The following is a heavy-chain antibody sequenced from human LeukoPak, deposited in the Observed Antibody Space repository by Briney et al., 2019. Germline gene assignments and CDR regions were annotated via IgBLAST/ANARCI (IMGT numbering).Heavy chain of an antibody. J-gene: IGHJ4*02. CDR2: IYSSGST. CDR1: GFTVSTNF. CDR3: ARSDTGYFDF. D-gene: IGHD5-18*01. Sequence: GGSLRLSCAASGFTVSTNFMSWVRQTPTKGLEWLSVIYSSGSTYYADSVKGRFTISRDNSKNTLYLQMNSLRAEDTAVYYCARSDTGYFDFWGQGTLVTVSS. V-gene: IGHV3-53*01.